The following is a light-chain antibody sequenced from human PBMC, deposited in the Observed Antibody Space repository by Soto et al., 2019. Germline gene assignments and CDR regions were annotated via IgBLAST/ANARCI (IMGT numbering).Light chain of an antibody. J-gene: IGKJ5*01. V-gene: IGKV3-11*01. CDR1: QSVSSY. Sequence: EIMLTQSPATLSLSPGERATLSCRASQSVSSYLAWYQQKPGQAPRLLIYDASNRATGIPARFSGSGSGTDFTLTISSLEPEDFAVYYCQQCGSSITFGQGTRLEIK. CDR2: DAS. CDR3: QQCGSSIT.